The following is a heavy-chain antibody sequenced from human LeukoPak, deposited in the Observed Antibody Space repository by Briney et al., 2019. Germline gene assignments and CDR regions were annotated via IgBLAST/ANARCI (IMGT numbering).Heavy chain of an antibody. CDR3: AGSVRYSSGCLDY. V-gene: IGHV3-30*03. Sequence: GRSLRLSCAASGFTFSSYGMHWVRQAPGKGLEWVAVIPYDGSNKYYADSVKGRFTISRDNSKNTLYLQMNSLRAEDTAVYYCAGSVRYSSGCLDYWGQGTLVTVSS. J-gene: IGHJ4*02. D-gene: IGHD6-19*01. CDR2: IPYDGSNK. CDR1: GFTFSSYG.